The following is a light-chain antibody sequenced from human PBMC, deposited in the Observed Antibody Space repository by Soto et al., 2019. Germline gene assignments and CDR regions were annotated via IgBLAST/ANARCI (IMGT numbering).Light chain of an antibody. CDR3: QSYDSSLSGYNYV. Sequence: QSVLTQPPSVSGAPGQRVTISCTGSSSNIGGGYAVLWYQQLPGTAPQLLTYFNSNRPSGVPDRFSVSKSGTSASLAITGLQAEDEADYYCQSYDSSLSGYNYVFGTGTKVTVL. V-gene: IGLV1-40*01. CDR2: FNS. J-gene: IGLJ1*01. CDR1: SSNIGGGYA.